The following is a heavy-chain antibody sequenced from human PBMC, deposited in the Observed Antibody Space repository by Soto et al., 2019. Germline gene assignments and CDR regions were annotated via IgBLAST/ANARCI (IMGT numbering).Heavy chain of an antibody. CDR1: GESFIGYY. D-gene: IGHD5-12*01. J-gene: IGHJ5*02. CDR3: ARTDIVTTNWFAP. Sequence: QVHLQQWGAGLLKPSETLSLTCAVYGESFIGYYWTWIRQPPGKGLEWIGEINHRGSTNYNPSLKSRLTISIDTSKNQFSLKLTSVTAADTSVYYCARTDIVTTNWFAPWGQGTLVTVSS. V-gene: IGHV4-34*02. CDR2: INHRGST.